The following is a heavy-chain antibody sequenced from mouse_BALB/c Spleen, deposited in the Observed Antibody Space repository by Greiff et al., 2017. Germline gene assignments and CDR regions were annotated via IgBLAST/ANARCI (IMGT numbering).Heavy chain of an antibody. CDR3: ARQLGLPAWFAY. CDR2: ISSGGGST. D-gene: IGHD3-1*01. Sequence: EVQRVESGGGLVKPGGSLKLSCAASGFAFSSYDMSWVRQTPEKRLEWVAYISSGGGSTYYPDTVKGRFTISRDNAKNTLYLQMSSLKSEDTAMYYCARQLGLPAWFAYWGQGTLVTVSA. J-gene: IGHJ3*01. V-gene: IGHV5-12-1*01. CDR1: GFAFSSYD.